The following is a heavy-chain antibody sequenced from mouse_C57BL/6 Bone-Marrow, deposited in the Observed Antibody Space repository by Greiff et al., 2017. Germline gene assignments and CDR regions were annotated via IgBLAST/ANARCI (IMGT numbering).Heavy chain of an antibody. D-gene: IGHD1-1*01. Sequence: VQLQQSGPELVKPGASVKLSCKASGYAFSSSWMNWVKQRPGQGLEWIGRIYPGDGDTNYNGKFKGKATLTADKSSSTAYMQLRSLTSEDSAVYFCAIYGSSSCIAYWGQGTLVTVSA. V-gene: IGHV1-82*01. CDR3: AIYGSSSCIAY. CDR1: GYAFSSSW. J-gene: IGHJ3*01. CDR2: IYPGDGDT.